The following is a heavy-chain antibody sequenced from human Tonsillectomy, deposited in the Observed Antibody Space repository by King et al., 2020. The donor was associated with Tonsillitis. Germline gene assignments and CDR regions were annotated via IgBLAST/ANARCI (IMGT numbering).Heavy chain of an antibody. CDR3: TTPGPVYRSSSDY. V-gene: IGHV3-73*02. Sequence: VQLVESGGGLVQPGGSLKLSCAASGFTFSGSAMHWVRQASGKGLEWVGRIRSKANSYATAYAASVKGRFTISRDDSKNTAYLQMNSLKTEDTAVYYCTTPGPVYRSSSDYWGQGTLVTVSS. CDR1: GFTFSGSA. CDR2: IRSKANSYAT. D-gene: IGHD6-6*01. J-gene: IGHJ4*02.